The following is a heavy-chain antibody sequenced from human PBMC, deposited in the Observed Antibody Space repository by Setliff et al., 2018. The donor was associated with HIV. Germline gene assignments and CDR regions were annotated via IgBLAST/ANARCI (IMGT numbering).Heavy chain of an antibody. D-gene: IGHD3-16*01. J-gene: IGHJ4*02. Sequence: ASVKVSCKASGYTFTSYAMHWVRQAPGQRLEWMGWIHAGNGYAKYSQKFQGRVTFTRDTSASAAYMDLSSLRSEDTAVYYCARIWGIPPLYYFDYWGQGTLVTVSS. V-gene: IGHV1-3*01. CDR3: ARIWGIPPLYYFDY. CDR2: IHAGNGYA. CDR1: GYTFTSYA.